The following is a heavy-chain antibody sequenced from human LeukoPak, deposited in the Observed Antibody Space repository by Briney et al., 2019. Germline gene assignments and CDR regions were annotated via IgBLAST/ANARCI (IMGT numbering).Heavy chain of an antibody. CDR3: ARAGIRAATPLGY. Sequence: GGSLRRSCAASGFTFSDYYMSWIRQAPGKGLEWVSYISSSSSYTNYADSVKGRFTISRDNAKNSLYLQMNSLRAEDTAVYYCARAGIRAATPLGYWGQGTLVTVSS. D-gene: IGHD2-15*01. CDR2: ISSSSSYT. V-gene: IGHV3-11*05. J-gene: IGHJ4*02. CDR1: GFTFSDYY.